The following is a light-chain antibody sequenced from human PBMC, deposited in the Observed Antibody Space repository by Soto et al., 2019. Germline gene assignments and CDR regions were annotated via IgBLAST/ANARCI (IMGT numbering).Light chain of an antibody. CDR3: QSFDSRLSGWV. V-gene: IGLV1-40*01. Sequence: QSVLTQPPSVSGAPGQRVTISCTGCSSNIGAGYDVHWYQHLPGTAPKLLVHGNNDRPSGVPDRFSASKSDTSASLAITGLHVEDEADYYCQSFDSRLSGWVFGGGTKVTVL. J-gene: IGLJ2*01. CDR2: GNN. CDR1: SSNIGAGYD.